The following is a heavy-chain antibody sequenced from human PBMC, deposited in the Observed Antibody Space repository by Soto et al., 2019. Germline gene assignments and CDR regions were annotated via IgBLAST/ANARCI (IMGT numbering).Heavy chain of an antibody. CDR3: AAVGSSGYYFDAFDI. D-gene: IGHD3-22*01. Sequence: SVKVSCKASRFTFTSSAVQWVRQARGQRLEWIGWIVVGSGNTNYAQKFQERVTITRDMSTSTAYMELSSLRSEDTAVYYCAAVGSSGYYFDAFDIWGQGTMVTVSS. CDR1: RFTFTSSA. V-gene: IGHV1-58*01. CDR2: IVVGSGNT. J-gene: IGHJ3*02.